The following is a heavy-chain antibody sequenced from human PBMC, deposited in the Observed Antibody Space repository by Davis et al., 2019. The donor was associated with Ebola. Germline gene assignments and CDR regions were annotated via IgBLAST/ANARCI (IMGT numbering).Heavy chain of an antibody. CDR1: GYTFTNYY. D-gene: IGHD5-12*01. CDR2: INPTDGRT. J-gene: IGHJ3*02. Sequence: ASVQVSCKASGYTFTNYYMHWVRQAPGQGLAWMGMINPTDGRTIYAQKFQGRVTVTRDTSTTTVYMDLSSLRSEDTALYYCTTPGGQDSGYDVFDIWGQGTMVTVSS. V-gene: IGHV1-46*03. CDR3: TTPGGQDSGYDVFDI.